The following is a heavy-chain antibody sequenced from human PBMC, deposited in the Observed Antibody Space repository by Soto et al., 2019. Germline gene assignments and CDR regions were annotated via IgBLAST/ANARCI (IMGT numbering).Heavy chain of an antibody. V-gene: IGHV3-23*01. D-gene: IGHD3-16*02. CDR1: GFTFSSYA. Sequence: EVQLLETGGGLVQPGGSLRLSCAASGFTFSSYAMSWVCQAPGKGLEWVSAISGSGGSTYYADSVKGRFTISRDNSKNTLYLQMNSLRAEDTAVYYCAKAGPDYVWGSYRYLDYWGQGTLVTVSS. CDR3: AKAGPDYVWGSYRYLDY. CDR2: ISGSGGST. J-gene: IGHJ4*02.